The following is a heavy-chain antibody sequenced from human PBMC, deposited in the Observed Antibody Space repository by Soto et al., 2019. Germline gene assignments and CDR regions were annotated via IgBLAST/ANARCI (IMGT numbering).Heavy chain of an antibody. Sequence: SETLSLTCAVYGGAFIGYYCILIRHPPGKGLEWIVEINHSGSTNYNPSLKSRVTISVDTSKNQFSLKVSSVTAADTAVYYCARGLVDSYYYGMDVWGQGTTVTVSS. CDR3: ARGLVDSYYYGMDV. D-gene: IGHD3-9*01. J-gene: IGHJ6*02. V-gene: IGHV4-34*01. CDR2: INHSGST. CDR1: GGAFIGYY.